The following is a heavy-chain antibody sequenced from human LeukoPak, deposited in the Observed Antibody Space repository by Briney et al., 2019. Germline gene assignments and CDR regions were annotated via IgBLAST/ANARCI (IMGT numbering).Heavy chain of an antibody. CDR1: GFTVSSKY. V-gene: IGHV3-66*01. CDR2: IYSGGTT. CDR3: ATRISHGMDV. J-gene: IGHJ6*02. D-gene: IGHD2/OR15-2a*01. Sequence: GGSLRLSCAASGFTVSSKYMSWVRQAPGKGLEWVSVIYSGGTTYYADSVKGRFTISRDNSKNTLYLQMNSLRAEDTAVYYCATRISHGMDVRGQGTTVTVSS.